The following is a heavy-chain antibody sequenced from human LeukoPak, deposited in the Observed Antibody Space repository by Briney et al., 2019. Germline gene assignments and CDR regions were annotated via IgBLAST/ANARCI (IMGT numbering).Heavy chain of an antibody. CDR2: IVPIFGTA. D-gene: IGHD3-22*01. J-gene: IGHJ4*02. CDR1: GGTFSSYA. CDR3: ARGRYYDSSGPFDY. Sequence: AVKVSCKASGGTFSSYAISWVRQAPGQGLEWMGRIVPIFGTANYAQKFQGRVTITTDESTSTAYMELSSLRSEDTAVYYCARGRYYDSSGPFDYWGQGTLVTVSS. V-gene: IGHV1-69*05.